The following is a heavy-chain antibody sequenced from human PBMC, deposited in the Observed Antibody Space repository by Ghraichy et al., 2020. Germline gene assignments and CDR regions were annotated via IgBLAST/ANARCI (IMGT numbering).Heavy chain of an antibody. D-gene: IGHD4-17*01. CDR2: IRSKANSYAT. J-gene: IGHJ5*02. V-gene: IGHV3-73*01. CDR3: TSGYGAHPRGS. Sequence: GESLNISCAASGFTFSDSAMHWVRQASGKGLEWVGRIRSKANSYATAYAASVKGRFTISRDDSRNTAFLQMNSLNTEDTAVYYCTSGYGAHPRGSWGQGTLVTVSS. CDR1: GFTFSDSA.